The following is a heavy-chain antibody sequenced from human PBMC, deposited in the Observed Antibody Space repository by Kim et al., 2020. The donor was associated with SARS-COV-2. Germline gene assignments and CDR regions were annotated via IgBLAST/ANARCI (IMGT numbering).Heavy chain of an antibody. V-gene: IGHV4-59*08. J-gene: IGHJ4*02. CDR3: ARHQADCGGDCYPGGFDY. Sequence: RSRVTLSVDTSKNQFALKLSSVTAADTAVYYCARHQADCGGDCYPGGFDYWGQGTLVTVSS. D-gene: IGHD2-21*02.